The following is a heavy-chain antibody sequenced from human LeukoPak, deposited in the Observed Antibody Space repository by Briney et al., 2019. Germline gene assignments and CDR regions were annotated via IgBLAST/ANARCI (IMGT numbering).Heavy chain of an antibody. V-gene: IGHV4-59*12. CDR2: SHYSWST. CDR1: GGSITTYY. J-gene: IGHJ6*03. Sequence: PSETLSLTCTVSGGSITTYYWSWIRQPPGKGLEWLGNSHYSWSTNYNPSLKSRVTISLDTSRKQFSLKLNSVTAADTAVYYCARDKLRFLEWSGLDMDVWGKGTTVTVSS. D-gene: IGHD3-3*01. CDR3: ARDKLRFLEWSGLDMDV.